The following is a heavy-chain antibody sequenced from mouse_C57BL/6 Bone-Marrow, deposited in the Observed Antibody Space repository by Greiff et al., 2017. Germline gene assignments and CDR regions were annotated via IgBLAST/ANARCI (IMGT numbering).Heavy chain of an antibody. CDR3: ARTYYDYDGGPY. CDR1: GYTFTSYW. D-gene: IGHD2-4*01. Sequence: QVQLQQPGAELVKPGASVKMSCKASGYTFTSYWITWVKQRPGQGLEWIGDIYPGSGSTNYNEKFKSKATLTVDTSSSTAYMQLSSLTSENSAVYYCARTYYDYDGGPYWGQGTLVTVSA. V-gene: IGHV1-55*01. J-gene: IGHJ3*01. CDR2: IYPGSGST.